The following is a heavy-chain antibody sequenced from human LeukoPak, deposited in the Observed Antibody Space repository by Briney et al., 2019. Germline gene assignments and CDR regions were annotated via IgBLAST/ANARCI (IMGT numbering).Heavy chain of an antibody. J-gene: IGHJ4*02. D-gene: IGHD5-24*01. CDR1: GFTFSSYG. CDR3: AKALATTSPDY. CDR2: ISYDGSKK. Sequence: GGSLRLSCAASGFTFSSYGMHWVRQAPGKGLEWVAVISYDGSKKYYVDSVKGRFTISRDNSKNTLYLQMNSLRAEDTAVYYCAKALATTSPDYWGQGTLVTVSS. V-gene: IGHV3-30*18.